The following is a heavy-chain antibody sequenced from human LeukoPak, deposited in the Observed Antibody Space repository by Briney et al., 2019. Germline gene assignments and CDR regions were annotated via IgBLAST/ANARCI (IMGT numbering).Heavy chain of an antibody. CDR1: GGSISSSNW. CDR3: ARGRPGGELERSFDY. J-gene: IGHJ4*02. V-gene: IGHV4-4*02. CDR2: IYHSGST. D-gene: IGHD1-1*01. Sequence: SGTLSLTCAVSGGSISSSNWWSWVRQPPGKGLEWIGEIYHSGSTNYNPSLKSRVTISVDKSKNQFSLKLSSVTAADTAVYYCARGRPGGELERSFDYWGQGTLVTVSS.